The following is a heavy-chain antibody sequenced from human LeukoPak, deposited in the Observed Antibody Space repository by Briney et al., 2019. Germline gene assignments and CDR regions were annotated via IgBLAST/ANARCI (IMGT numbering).Heavy chain of an antibody. J-gene: IGHJ4*02. CDR2: INSRGST. CDR3: ARLRPLGANCSGGSCHRYFDY. D-gene: IGHD2-15*01. CDR1: GGSISSSSYY. Sequence: SETLSLTCSVSGGSISSSSYYWGWIRQPPGKGLEWTGSINSRGSTYYNPSLKSRATISVDTSKNQFSLKLSSVTAADTAVYYCARLRPLGANCSGGSCHRYFDYWGQGTLVTVSS. V-gene: IGHV4-39*01.